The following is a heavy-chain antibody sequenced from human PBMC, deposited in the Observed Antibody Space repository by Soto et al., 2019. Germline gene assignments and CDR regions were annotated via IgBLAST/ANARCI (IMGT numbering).Heavy chain of an antibody. J-gene: IGHJ6*02. CDR2: IIPIFGTA. V-gene: IGHV1-69*13. Sequence: SVKVSCKASGGTFSSYAISWVRQAPGQGLEWMGGIIPIFGTANYAQKFQGRVTITADESTSTAYMELSSLRSEDTAVYYCASPPVALSNVLPWGMDVWGQGTTVTVSS. CDR1: GGTFSSYA. D-gene: IGHD3-10*01. CDR3: ASPPVALSNVLPWGMDV.